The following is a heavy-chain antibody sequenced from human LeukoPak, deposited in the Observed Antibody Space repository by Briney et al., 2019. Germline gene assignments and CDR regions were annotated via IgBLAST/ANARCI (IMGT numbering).Heavy chain of an antibody. J-gene: IGHJ3*02. CDR1: GYTFTGYY. D-gene: IGHD5-24*01. CDR3: ARGEMATLDAFDI. Sequence: ASVKASCKASGYTFTGYYMHWVRQAPGQGLEWMGWINPNSGGTNYAQKFQGRVTMTRDTSISTAYMELSGLRSDDTAVYYCARGEMATLDAFDIWGQGTMVTVSS. V-gene: IGHV1-2*02. CDR2: INPNSGGT.